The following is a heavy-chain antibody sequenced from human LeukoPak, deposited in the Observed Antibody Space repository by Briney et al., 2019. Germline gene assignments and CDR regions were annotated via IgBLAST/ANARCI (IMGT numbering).Heavy chain of an antibody. CDR3: ARSAAAGRIVATFAY. CDR2: ISSSGSTI. CDR1: GFTFSSYE. V-gene: IGHV3-48*03. Sequence: PGGSLRLSCAASGFTFSSYEMNWVRQAPGKGLEWVSYISSSGSTIYYADSVKGRFTISRDISKNTLFLQMNSLRAEDTAVYYCARSAAAGRIVATFAYWGQGTLVTVSS. J-gene: IGHJ4*02. D-gene: IGHD5-12*01.